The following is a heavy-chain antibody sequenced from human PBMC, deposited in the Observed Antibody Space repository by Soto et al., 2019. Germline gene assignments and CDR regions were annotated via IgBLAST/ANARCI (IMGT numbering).Heavy chain of an antibody. V-gene: IGHV1-69*06. D-gene: IGHD7-27*01. CDR1: EGTFNNYA. J-gene: IGHJ6*02. Sequence: QEQLVQSGPEMKKPGSSVTVSCKASEGTFNNYAICWVRQAPGRGLEWMGGAIPLFGTSTSAQNFQGRVTITADRSTSTVYMEMRNLKPEDTALYYCARAGRRPYYYYGMDVWGQGTTVSV. CDR2: AIPLFGTS. CDR3: ARAGRRPYYYYGMDV.